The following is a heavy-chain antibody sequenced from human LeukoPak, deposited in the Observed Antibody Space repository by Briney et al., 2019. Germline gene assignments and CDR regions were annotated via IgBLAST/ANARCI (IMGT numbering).Heavy chain of an antibody. D-gene: IGHD6-13*01. CDR3: ARVAAAGNYLNY. J-gene: IGHJ4*02. V-gene: IGHV3-23*01. Sequence: GGSLRLSCAASGFTASSNYMSWVRQAPGKGLEWASAISGSGGSTYYADSVKGRFTISRDNSKNTLYLQMNSLRAEDTAVYYCARVAAAGNYLNYWGQGTLVTVSS. CDR2: ISGSGGST. CDR1: GFTASSNY.